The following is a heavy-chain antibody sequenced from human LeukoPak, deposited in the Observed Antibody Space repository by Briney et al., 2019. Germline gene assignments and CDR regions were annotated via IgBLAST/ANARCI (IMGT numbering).Heavy chain of an antibody. J-gene: IGHJ4*02. CDR1: GGSISSGDYY. Sequence: SETLSLTCTVSGGSISSGDYYWRWIRQPPGKGLEWIGYIYYSGSTYYNPSLKSRVTISVDTSKNQFSLKLSSVTAAHTAVYYCARGPVIPAAIDDFWDYFDYWGQGTLVTVSS. D-gene: IGHD2-2*01. CDR3: ARGPVIPAAIDDFWDYFDY. CDR2: IYYSGST. V-gene: IGHV4-30-4*08.